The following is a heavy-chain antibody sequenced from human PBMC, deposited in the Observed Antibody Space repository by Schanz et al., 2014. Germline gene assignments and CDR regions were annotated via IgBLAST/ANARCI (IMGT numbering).Heavy chain of an antibody. CDR1: GYNITSND. Sequence: QVHLVQSGAEVKKPGASVKVSCKASGYNITSNDVTWVRQATGQGLEWMGRIIPILGIANYAQKFQGRVTNTADKSTSTAYMELSSLRSEDTAVYYCARGYGDSPTDFWGQGTLVTVSS. D-gene: IGHD4-17*01. CDR2: IIPILGIA. CDR3: ARGYGDSPTDF. J-gene: IGHJ4*02. V-gene: IGHV1-69*09.